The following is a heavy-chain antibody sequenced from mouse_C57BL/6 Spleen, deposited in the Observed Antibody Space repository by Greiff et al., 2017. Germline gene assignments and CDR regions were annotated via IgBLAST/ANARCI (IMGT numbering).Heavy chain of an antibody. J-gene: IGHJ2*01. V-gene: IGHV1-53*01. CDR1: GYTFTSYW. D-gene: IGHD1-1*01. CDR3: ARSGYYGSRPLDY. CDR2: INPSNGGT. Sequence: VQLQQPGTELVQPGASVKLSCKASGYTFTSYWMHWVKQRPGQGLEWIGNINPSNGGTNYNEKFKSKATLTVDKSSSTAYMQLSSLTSEDSAVYYCARSGYYGSRPLDYWGQGTTLTVSS.